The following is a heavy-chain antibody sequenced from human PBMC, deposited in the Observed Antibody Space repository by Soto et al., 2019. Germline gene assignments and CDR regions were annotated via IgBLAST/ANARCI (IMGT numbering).Heavy chain of an antibody. V-gene: IGHV1-3*01. CDR1: GYTFTGYA. J-gene: IGHJ4*02. D-gene: IGHD3-16*01. Sequence: GASVKVSSKASGYTFTGYAMHWVRQAPGQRLEWMGWINAGNGNTKYSQKFQGRVTITRDTSASAAYMELNSLRAEDTAVYYCVGGYNYGDYWGQGTTVTVSS. CDR2: INAGNGNT. CDR3: VGGYNYGDY.